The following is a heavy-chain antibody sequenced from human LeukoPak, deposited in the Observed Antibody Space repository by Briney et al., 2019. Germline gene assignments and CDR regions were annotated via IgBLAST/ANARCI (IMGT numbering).Heavy chain of an antibody. CDR1: GFTFSSYA. CDR2: ISYDGSNK. D-gene: IGHD1-26*01. CDR3: ARINSGSRKNFDY. V-gene: IGHV3-30*04. J-gene: IGHJ4*02. Sequence: GGSLRLSCAASGFTFSSYAMHWVRQAPGKGLEWVAVISYDGSNKYYADSVKGRFTISRDNSKNTLYLQMNSLRAGDTAVYYCARINSGSRKNFDYWGQGTLVTVSS.